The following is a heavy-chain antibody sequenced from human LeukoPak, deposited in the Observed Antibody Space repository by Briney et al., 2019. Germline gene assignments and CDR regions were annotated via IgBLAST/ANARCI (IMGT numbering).Heavy chain of an antibody. J-gene: IGHJ6*02. CDR1: GFSFDDYA. V-gene: IGHV3-9*01. Sequence: QPGRSLRLSCAASGFSFDDYAMHWVRQGPGKGLEWVSGISWNSGSIDYADSVKGRFIISRDNAKNSLDLQMNSLRGEDTALYYCAKGQYYDFWRGGMDVWGQGTTVTVSS. CDR3: AKGQYYDFWRGGMDV. D-gene: IGHD3-3*01. CDR2: ISWNSGSI.